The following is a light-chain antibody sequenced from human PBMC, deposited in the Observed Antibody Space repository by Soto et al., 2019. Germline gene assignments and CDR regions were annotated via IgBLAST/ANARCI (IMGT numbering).Light chain of an antibody. Sequence: IQMTQSPSAMSASVGDRVSITCRASQGIRNDLAWCQQKPGRAPKILIYAASSLQSGVPSRFSGSGSGRDFTLTISSLQPEDFATYYCLQDNEYPITFGQGTRLEIK. CDR2: AAS. J-gene: IGKJ5*01. CDR3: LQDNEYPIT. V-gene: IGKV1-6*01. CDR1: QGIRND.